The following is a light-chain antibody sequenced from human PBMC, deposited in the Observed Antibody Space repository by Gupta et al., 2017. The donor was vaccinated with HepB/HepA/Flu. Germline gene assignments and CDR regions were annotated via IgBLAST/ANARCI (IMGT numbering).Light chain of an antibody. Sequence: EIVLTQSPATLSLSPGERATLSCRASQSVSSSLAWYQQKPGQAPRLLIYDASNRATGIPARFSGSGSGTDFTLTISSREPEDFAVYYCQQRSNGPRPDTFGGGTKVEIK. CDR2: DAS. CDR3: QQRSNGPRPDT. CDR1: QSVSSS. V-gene: IGKV3-11*01. J-gene: IGKJ4*01.